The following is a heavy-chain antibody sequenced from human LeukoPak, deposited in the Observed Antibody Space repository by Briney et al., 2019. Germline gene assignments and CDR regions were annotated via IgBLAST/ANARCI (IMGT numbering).Heavy chain of an antibody. V-gene: IGHV3-53*05. CDR1: GFTVSTNY. D-gene: IGHD3-22*01. CDR3: AKDMSMIVVVIEYCGMDV. J-gene: IGHJ6*02. Sequence: GGSLRLSCAASGFTVSTNYMSWVRQAPGRGLEWVSVIYTGGSTYYADSVKGRFTISRDNSKNTLYLQMNSLRAEDTAVYYCAKDMSMIVVVIEYCGMDVWGQGTTVTVSS. CDR2: IYTGGST.